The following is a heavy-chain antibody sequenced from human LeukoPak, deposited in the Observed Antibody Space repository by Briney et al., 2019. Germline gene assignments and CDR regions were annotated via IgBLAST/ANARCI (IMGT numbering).Heavy chain of an antibody. V-gene: IGHV3-64*01. J-gene: IGHJ4*02. Sequence: PGGSLRPSCAASGFTISSDSMHWIRQAPGKGLEYVSAIGYGGDTYYANSVKGRFTISRDISKNTLYLQMGSLRPEDMAVYYCARVGGSGSFDSWGQGTLVSVSS. CDR1: GFTISSDS. CDR2: IGYGGDT. D-gene: IGHD6-19*01. CDR3: ARVGGSGSFDS.